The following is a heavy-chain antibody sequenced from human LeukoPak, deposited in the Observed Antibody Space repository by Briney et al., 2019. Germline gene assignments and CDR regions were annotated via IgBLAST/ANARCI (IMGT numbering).Heavy chain of an antibody. CDR3: ARAYSGSFHYFDY. D-gene: IGHD1-26*01. V-gene: IGHV3-11*04. CDR2: ISNSSSSI. CDR1: GFTFSDSY. Sequence: GGSLRLSCAASGFTFSDSYMTWIRHAPGKGLEWVSYISNSSSSIYYADSVKGRFTTSRDNAKSSLYLQMNSLRAEDTAVYYCARAYSGSFHYFDYWGQGTLVTVSS. J-gene: IGHJ4*02.